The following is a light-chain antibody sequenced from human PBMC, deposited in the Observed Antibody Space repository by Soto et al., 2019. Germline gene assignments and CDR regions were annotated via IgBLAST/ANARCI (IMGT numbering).Light chain of an antibody. V-gene: IGKV3-20*01. CDR3: QQYGNSPIT. J-gene: IGKJ5*01. Sequence: EVVLTQSPGTLSLSPGERATLSCRASQSVAANYLAWYQQKRGQAPRLLIYGASSRATGVPDRFSGTGSGTDFTLTISRLEPEDFAVFYCQQYGNSPITFGQGTRLEIK. CDR2: GAS. CDR1: QSVAANY.